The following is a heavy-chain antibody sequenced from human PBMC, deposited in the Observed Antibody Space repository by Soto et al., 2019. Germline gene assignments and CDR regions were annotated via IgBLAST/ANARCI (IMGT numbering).Heavy chain of an antibody. CDR1: GGSISSGGYS. Sequence: SETLSLTCAVSGGSISSGGYSWSWIRQPPGKGLEWIGYIYHSGSTYYNPSLKSRVTISLDKSKNQFSLKLSSVTAADTAVYFCARRKYDSGAYYIDYWGQGILVTVSS. CDR3: ARRKYDSGAYYIDY. D-gene: IGHD3-22*01. CDR2: IYHSGST. V-gene: IGHV4-30-2*01. J-gene: IGHJ4*02.